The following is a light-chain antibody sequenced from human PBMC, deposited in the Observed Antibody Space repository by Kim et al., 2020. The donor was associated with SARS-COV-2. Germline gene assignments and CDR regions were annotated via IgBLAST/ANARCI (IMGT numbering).Light chain of an antibody. V-gene: IGKV3-20*01. CDR2: GAS. J-gene: IGKJ2*01. CDR3: RQYATSPNT. CDR1: QSVGNNY. Sequence: EIVLTQSPGTLSLSPGERAALSCRASQSVGNNYLAWYQQKPGQAPRLLIYGASSRATGIPDRFTGSASGTDFTLTISRLEPEDFAVYYCRQYATSPNTFGQGTKLEI.